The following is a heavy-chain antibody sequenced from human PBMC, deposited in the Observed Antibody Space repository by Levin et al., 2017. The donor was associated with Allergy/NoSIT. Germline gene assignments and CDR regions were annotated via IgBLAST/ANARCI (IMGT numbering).Heavy chain of an antibody. Sequence: PGGSLRLSCAASGFTVSSNYMSWVRQAPGKGLEWVSVIYSGGSTYYADSVKGRFTISRDNSKNTLYLQMNSLRAEDTAVYYCARDPVGGEDTAMVWIGYFDLWGRGTLVTVSS. CDR3: ARDPVGGEDTAMVWIGYFDL. CDR1: GFTVSSNY. J-gene: IGHJ2*01. D-gene: IGHD5-18*01. V-gene: IGHV3-53*01. CDR2: IYSGGST.